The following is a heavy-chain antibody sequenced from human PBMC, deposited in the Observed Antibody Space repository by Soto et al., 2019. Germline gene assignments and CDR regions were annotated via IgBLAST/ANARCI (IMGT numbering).Heavy chain of an antibody. CDR3: ARDHGGSTWFVGVYYFFGMDV. Sequence: EVQLVESGGDLVQPGGSLRLSCAASGFIFSDYTMTWVRQAPGRGLEFVSHISSSGDAIFYAESVKGRFTVSRDNAKKSLYLQRNSLRDDDTAVYFCARDHGGSTWFVGVYYFFGMDVWGQGTAVTVSS. J-gene: IGHJ6*02. D-gene: IGHD6-13*01. CDR2: ISSSGDAI. V-gene: IGHV3-48*02. CDR1: GFIFSDYT.